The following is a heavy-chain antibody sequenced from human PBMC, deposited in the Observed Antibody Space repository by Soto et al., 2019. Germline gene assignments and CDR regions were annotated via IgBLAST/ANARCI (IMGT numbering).Heavy chain of an antibody. CDR1: GFSLSTGGMG. Sequence: QITLKESGPTLVKPTQTLTLTCTFSGFSLSTGGMGVGWIRQPPGKALEWLALIYWDGDRRYRPSLMSRLTIAKDTSKNPVVLTMTNMDPVETATYYCVHSRCGGDCLQSYSSHYYYGMDIWGQGTTVTVSS. D-gene: IGHD2-21*02. CDR3: VHSRCGGDCLQSYSSHYYYGMDI. V-gene: IGHV2-5*02. CDR2: IYWDGDR. J-gene: IGHJ6*02.